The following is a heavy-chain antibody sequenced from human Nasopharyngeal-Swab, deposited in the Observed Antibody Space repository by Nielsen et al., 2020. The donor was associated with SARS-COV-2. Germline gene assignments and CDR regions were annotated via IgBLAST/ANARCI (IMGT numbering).Heavy chain of an antibody. D-gene: IGHD3-10*01. Sequence: GGSLRLSCAASGFTFSSYGMHWVRQAPGKGLEWVAVISYDGSNKYYADSVKGRFTISRDNSKNTLYLQMNSLRAEDSAVYYCAKDSALDYWGQGTLVTVSS. CDR1: GFTFSSYG. CDR2: ISYDGSNK. J-gene: IGHJ4*02. V-gene: IGHV3-30*18. CDR3: AKDSALDY.